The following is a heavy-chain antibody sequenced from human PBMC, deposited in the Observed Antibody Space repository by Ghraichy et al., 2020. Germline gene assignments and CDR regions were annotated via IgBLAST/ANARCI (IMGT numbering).Heavy chain of an antibody. D-gene: IGHD3-22*01. J-gene: IGHJ4*02. Sequence: GESLNISCAASGFTFSSYAMSWVRQAPGKGLEWVSAISGSGGSTYYADSVKGRFTISRDNSKNTLYLQMNSLRAEDTAVYYCAKDASPWAMIPFDYWGQGTLVTVSS. CDR3: AKDASPWAMIPFDY. CDR1: GFTFSSYA. V-gene: IGHV3-23*01. CDR2: ISGSGGST.